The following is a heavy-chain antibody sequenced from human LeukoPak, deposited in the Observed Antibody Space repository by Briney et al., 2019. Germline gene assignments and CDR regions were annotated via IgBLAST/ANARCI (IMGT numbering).Heavy chain of an antibody. D-gene: IGHD4-17*01. CDR1: GGSIRSYY. CDR3: ARTGSTVTMLYPFDH. V-gene: IGHV4-59*01. CDR2: IYYSGST. J-gene: IGHJ4*02. Sequence: SETLSLTCTVSGGSIRSYYWSWIPQSPGKGLELVGYIYYSGSTNYNPSLKRRISISVDTSKNLFSLKLSSVTAADTAVYYCARTGSTVTMLYPFDHWGQGTLVTVSS.